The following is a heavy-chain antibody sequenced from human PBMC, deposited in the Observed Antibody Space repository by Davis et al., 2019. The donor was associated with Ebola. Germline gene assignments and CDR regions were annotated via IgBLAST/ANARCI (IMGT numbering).Heavy chain of an antibody. CDR3: AVTPKYWYYFDY. CDR1: GFTFDDYA. CDR2: INSDGSST. D-gene: IGHD4-23*01. Sequence: HTGGSLRLSCAASGFTFDDYAMHWVRQAPGKGLVWVSRINSDGSSTSYADSVKGRFTISRDNAKNTLYLQMNSLRAEDTAVYYCAVTPKYWYYFDYWGQGTLVTVSS. J-gene: IGHJ4*02. V-gene: IGHV3-74*01.